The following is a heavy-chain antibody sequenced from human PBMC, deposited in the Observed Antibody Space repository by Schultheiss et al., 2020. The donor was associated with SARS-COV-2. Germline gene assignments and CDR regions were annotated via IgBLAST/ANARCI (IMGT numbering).Heavy chain of an antibody. D-gene: IGHD4-17*01. J-gene: IGHJ4*02. Sequence: GGSLRLSCAASGFTVSSNYMSWVRQAPGKGLEWVSVIYSGGSTYYADSVKGRFTISRDNSKSTLYLQMNSLRAEDTAVYYCARHDYGDYPGVVKYWGQGTLVTVSS. CDR3: ARHDYGDYPGVVKY. CDR2: IYSGGST. V-gene: IGHV3-53*01. CDR1: GFTVSSNY.